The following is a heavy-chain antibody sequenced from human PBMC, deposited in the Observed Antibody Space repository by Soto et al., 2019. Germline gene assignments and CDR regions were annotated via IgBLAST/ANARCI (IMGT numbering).Heavy chain of an antibody. V-gene: IGHV3-48*02. J-gene: IGHJ5*02. CDR3: ARDLPNIAVAGTYWFDP. Sequence: GGSLRLSCAASGFTFSSYSMNWVRQAPGKGLEWVSYISSSSSTIYYADSVKGRFTISRDNAKNSLYLQMNSLRDEDTAVYYCARDLPNIAVAGTYWFDPWGQGTLVTVSS. CDR2: ISSSSSTI. D-gene: IGHD6-19*01. CDR1: GFTFSSYS.